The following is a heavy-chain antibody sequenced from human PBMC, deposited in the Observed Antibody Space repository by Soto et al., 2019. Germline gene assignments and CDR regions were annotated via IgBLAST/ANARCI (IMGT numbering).Heavy chain of an antibody. V-gene: IGHV4-59*01. D-gene: IGHD7-27*01. CDR1: GGSISRYY. J-gene: IGHJ3*02. Sequence: PSESLSLTCTVAGGSISRYYWSWIRQPPGKGLEWIGYICYSGSTNYNPSLKSRVTISVDTSKNQFPLKLSSVPAADTAVYYCSRAPRTLSPWGRCAFEIWAQATMVTVS. CDR2: ICYSGST. CDR3: SRAPRTLSPWGRCAFEI.